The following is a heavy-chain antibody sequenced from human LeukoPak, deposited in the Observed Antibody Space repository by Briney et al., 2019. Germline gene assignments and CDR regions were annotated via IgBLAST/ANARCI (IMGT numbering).Heavy chain of an antibody. J-gene: IGHJ4*02. CDR1: GGSISSYY. V-gene: IGHV4-39*07. Sequence: SETLSLTCTVSGGSISSYYWGWIRQPPGKGLEWIGSIHYSGSSYYNPSLKSRVTISVDTSKIQFSLKLSSVTAADTAVYYCARVELSLRYFDYWGQGTLVTVSS. CDR2: IHYSGSS. D-gene: IGHD3-16*01. CDR3: ARVELSLRYFDY.